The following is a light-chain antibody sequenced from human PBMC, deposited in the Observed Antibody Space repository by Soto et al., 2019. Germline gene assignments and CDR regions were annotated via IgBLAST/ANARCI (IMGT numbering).Light chain of an antibody. J-gene: IGKJ4*01. CDR3: QHYDHLPLT. CDR1: QDVDNY. V-gene: IGKV1-33*01. CDR2: DVS. Sequence: DIHMTQSPSSLSASVGDRVTITCRATQDVDNYLNWFQQKPGQAPKLLIYDVSNLETGVPSRFSGSGSGTDFTFTISRLQPEDFATYFCQHYDHLPLTFGGGTKVEIK.